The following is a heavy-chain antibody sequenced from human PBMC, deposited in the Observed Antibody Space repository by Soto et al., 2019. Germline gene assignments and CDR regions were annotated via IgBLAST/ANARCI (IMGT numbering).Heavy chain of an antibody. D-gene: IGHD1-26*01. J-gene: IGHJ6*02. CDR1: GFTFSSYG. CDR3: XKDSTSGSYYYYYGMDV. CDR2: ISYDGSNK. V-gene: IGHV3-30*18. Sequence: PGGSLSLSCAASGFTFSSYGMHWVRQAPGKGLEWVAVISYDGSNKYYADSVKGRFTISRDNSKNTLYLQMNSLRAEDTAVYYCXKDSTSGSYYYYYGMDVRGQGTTVTVSS.